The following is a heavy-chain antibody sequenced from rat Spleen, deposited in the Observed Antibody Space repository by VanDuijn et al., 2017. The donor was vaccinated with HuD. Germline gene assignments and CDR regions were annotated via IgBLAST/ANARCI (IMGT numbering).Heavy chain of an antibody. V-gene: IGHV5-58*01. CDR3: ARHYVPPYYVMDA. Sequence: EVQLVETGGGLVQPGRSLKLSCVASGFTFSSNWMFWIRQAPGKGLEWVSSINTDGGSTYYPDSVKGRFTISRDNAKSTLYLEMNSLRSEDSATYYCARHYVPPYYVMDAWGQGASVTVSS. CDR2: INTDGGST. D-gene: IGHD1-6*01. J-gene: IGHJ4*01. CDR1: GFTFSSNW.